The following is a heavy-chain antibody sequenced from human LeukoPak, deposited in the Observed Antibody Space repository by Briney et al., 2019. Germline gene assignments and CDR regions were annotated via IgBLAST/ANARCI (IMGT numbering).Heavy chain of an antibody. J-gene: IGHJ6*02. D-gene: IGHD3-10*01. CDR1: GFTFSSYS. CDR3: ARSGITMVRGVIIGGDYYYYGMDV. Sequence: GVPLRLSCAASGFTFSSYSMNWVRQAPGKGLEWVSYISSSSSTIYYADSVKGRFTISRDNAKNSLYLQMNSLRAEDTAVHYCARSGITMVRGVIIGGDYYYYGMDVWGQGTTVTVSS. V-gene: IGHV3-48*01. CDR2: ISSSSSTI.